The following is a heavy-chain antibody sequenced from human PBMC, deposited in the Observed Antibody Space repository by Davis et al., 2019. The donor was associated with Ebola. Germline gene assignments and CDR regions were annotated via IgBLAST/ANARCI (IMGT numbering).Heavy chain of an antibody. J-gene: IGHJ4*02. CDR3: AKGRGFQNDY. V-gene: IGHV3-23*01. CDR1: GFTFSSQA. Sequence: GGSLRLSCAASGFTFSSQAMSWVCQAPGKGLEWVSSISGSGGSTYYADSVKGRFTISRDKSKNTLYLRMNSLRAEDTAIYYCAKGRGFQNDYWGQGTLVTVSS. D-gene: IGHD3-10*01. CDR2: ISGSGGST.